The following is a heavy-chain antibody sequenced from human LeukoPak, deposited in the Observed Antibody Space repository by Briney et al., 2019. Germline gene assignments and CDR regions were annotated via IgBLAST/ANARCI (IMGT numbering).Heavy chain of an antibody. CDR3: ARGADGVSSNSRGWFDP. D-gene: IGHD2-15*01. CDR1: GFTFSNYD. J-gene: IGHJ5*02. V-gene: IGHV3-13*01. CDR2: IDTAGDT. Sequence: GGSLRLSCAASGFTFSNYDMHWVRQGTGKGLEWVSAIDTAGDTYYQGSVKGRFTISRDNARSSLYLQMNTLRAEDTAVYSCARGADGVSSNSRGWFDPWGQGTLVTVSS.